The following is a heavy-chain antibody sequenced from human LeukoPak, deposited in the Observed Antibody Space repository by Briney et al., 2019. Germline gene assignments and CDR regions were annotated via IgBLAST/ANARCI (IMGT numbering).Heavy chain of an antibody. CDR2: ITKSSSIM. CDR1: GFIFSDYS. Sequence: PGGSLRLSCAASGFIFSDYSMNWVRQAPGKGLEWVSYITKSSSIMQYADSVKGRFTISRDNAKNSLYLQMNSLRAEDTAVYYCAREDYGDYAPRFDYWGQGTLVTVSS. CDR3: AREDYGDYAPRFDY. J-gene: IGHJ4*02. D-gene: IGHD4-17*01. V-gene: IGHV3-48*01.